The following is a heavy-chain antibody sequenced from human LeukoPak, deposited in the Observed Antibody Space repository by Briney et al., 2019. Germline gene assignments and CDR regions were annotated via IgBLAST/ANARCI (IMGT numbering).Heavy chain of an antibody. CDR2: INTNTGNP. Sequence: ASVKLSCKASGHTFTSYAMNWVRQAPGQGLEWMGWINTNTGNPTYAQGFTGRFVFSLDTSVSTPYLQISSLKAEDTAVYYCARMAARASITPYYYYYYMDVWGKGTTVTVSS. V-gene: IGHV7-4-1*02. CDR1: GHTFTSYA. J-gene: IGHJ6*03. CDR3: ARMAARASITPYYYYYYMDV. D-gene: IGHD6-6*01.